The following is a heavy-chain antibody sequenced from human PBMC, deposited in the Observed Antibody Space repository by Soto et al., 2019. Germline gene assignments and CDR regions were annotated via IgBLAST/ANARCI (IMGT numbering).Heavy chain of an antibody. Sequence: PGGSLRLSCAASGFTFSSYWMSWVRQAPGKGLGWVANIKQDGSEKYYVDSVEGRFTISRDNAKNSLYLQMNSLRAEDTAVYYCARVEWLRYTSYYYGMDVWGQGTTATVSS. J-gene: IGHJ6*02. D-gene: IGHD5-12*01. CDR1: GFTFSSYW. CDR3: ARVEWLRYTSYYYGMDV. V-gene: IGHV3-7*01. CDR2: IKQDGSEK.